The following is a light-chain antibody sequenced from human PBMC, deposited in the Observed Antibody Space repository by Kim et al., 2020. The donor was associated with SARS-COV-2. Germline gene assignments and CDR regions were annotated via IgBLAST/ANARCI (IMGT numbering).Light chain of an antibody. CDR2: YDS. CDR1: DNGNGR. V-gene: IGLV3-21*04. Sequence: PRQECTVSGWGKDNGNGRVTWKQTKTGRAPVLFIYYDSDTPPVMPERFSGSNCGNTASLTISRVEAGDKGDYYCQVGVISNDHVVFGGGTQLTVL. CDR3: QVGVISNDHVV. J-gene: IGLJ2*01.